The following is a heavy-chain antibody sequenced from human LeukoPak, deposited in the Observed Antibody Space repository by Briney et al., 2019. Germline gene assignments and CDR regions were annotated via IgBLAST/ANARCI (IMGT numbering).Heavy chain of an antibody. D-gene: IGHD3-3*01. CDR3: ARVFGVLRFLEWLGY. V-gene: IGHV1-2*02. CDR1: GYTFTGYY. CDR2: INPNSGGT. Sequence: GASVKVFCKASGYTFTGYYMHWVRQAPGQGLEWMGWINPNSGGTNYAQKFQGRVTMTRDTSISTAYMELSRLRSDDTDVYYCARVFGVLRFLEWLGYWGQGTLVTVSS. J-gene: IGHJ4*02.